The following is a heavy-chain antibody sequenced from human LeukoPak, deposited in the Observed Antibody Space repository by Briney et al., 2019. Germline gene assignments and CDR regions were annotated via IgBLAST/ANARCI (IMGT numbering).Heavy chain of an antibody. CDR1: GGTFSSYT. J-gene: IGHJ4*02. D-gene: IGHD3-3*01. CDR2: IIPILGIA. V-gene: IGHV1-69*02. Sequence: GASVKVSCKASGGTFSSYTISWVRQAPGQGLEWMGRIIPILGIANYAQKFQGRVTITADKSTSTAYMELSSLRSEDTAVYYCAKNVESSYYFDYWGQGTLVTVSS. CDR3: AKNVESSYYFDY.